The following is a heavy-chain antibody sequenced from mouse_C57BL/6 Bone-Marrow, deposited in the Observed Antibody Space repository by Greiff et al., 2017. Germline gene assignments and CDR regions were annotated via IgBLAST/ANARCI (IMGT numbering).Heavy chain of an antibody. D-gene: IGHD2-3*01. J-gene: IGHJ2*01. Sequence: VQLQQSGAELVKPGASVKISCKASGYAFSSYWMNWVKQRPGKGLEWIGQIYPGDGDTNYNGKFKGKATLTADKSSSTAYMQLSSLTSEDSAVYFCAMIYEGYYDYFDYWGQGTTLTVSS. CDR2: IYPGDGDT. V-gene: IGHV1-80*01. CDR1: GYAFSSYW. CDR3: AMIYEGYYDYFDY.